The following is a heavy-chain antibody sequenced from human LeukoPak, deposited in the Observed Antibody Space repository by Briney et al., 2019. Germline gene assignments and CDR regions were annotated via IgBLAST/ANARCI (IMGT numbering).Heavy chain of an antibody. V-gene: IGHV1-46*01. D-gene: IGHD5-24*01. J-gene: IGHJ4*02. CDR2: INPSGGST. CDR3: ARDFGLVEMATINDY. CDR1: GYTFTSYY. Sequence: ASVKVSCKASGYTFTSYYMHWVRQAPGQGLEWMGIINPSGGSTSYAHKFQGRVTMTRDMSTSTVYMELSSLRSEDTAVYYCARDFGLVEMATINDYWGQGTLVTVSS.